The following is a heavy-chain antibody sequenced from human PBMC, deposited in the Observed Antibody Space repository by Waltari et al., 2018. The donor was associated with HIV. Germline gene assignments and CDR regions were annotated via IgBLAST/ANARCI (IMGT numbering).Heavy chain of an antibody. Sequence: QLLQSGTETRKPGASVKISCKASGYDFTSYGIRWGGRAAGVGLVWVGWVWAYDGNLDIDRKFKDRVSLTTDTSTTTAFLEVRSLKVDDTAIYYCARGGGSWIQETHYYKAFDVWGHGTTVIVSS. V-gene: IGHV1-18*01. D-gene: IGHD5-18*01. CDR3: ARGGGSWIQETHYYKAFDV. J-gene: IGHJ6*01. CDR2: VWAYDGNL. CDR1: GYDFTSYG.